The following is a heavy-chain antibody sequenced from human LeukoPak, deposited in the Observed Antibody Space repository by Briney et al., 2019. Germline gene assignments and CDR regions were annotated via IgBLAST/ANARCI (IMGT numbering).Heavy chain of an antibody. CDR3: AKLYGGIDY. V-gene: IGHV3-23*01. J-gene: IGHJ4*02. CDR2: FDGNGPNT. D-gene: IGHD4-23*01. CDR1: GFTFSSFA. Sequence: GGSLRLSCAASGFTFSSFAMTWVRQAPGKGLEWVSGFDGNGPNTYYADSAKGRWTISRDNSKNTLYLQMNSLRAEDTAVYYCAKLYGGIDYWGQGTLVTVSS.